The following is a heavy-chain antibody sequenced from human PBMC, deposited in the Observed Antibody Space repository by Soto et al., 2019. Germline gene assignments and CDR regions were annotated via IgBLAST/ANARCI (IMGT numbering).Heavy chain of an antibody. Sequence: QVQLQESGPGLVKPSQTLSLTCTVSGGSINSGGYCWSWIRQHPGKGLEWIGCISYGGSTSYYASLKIRVTISVDTSKNQFSLKLSSVTAADTAVYYCSRGILVWGQGTLITVSS. D-gene: IGHD5-18*01. CDR2: ISYGGST. J-gene: IGHJ4*02. CDR3: SRGILV. CDR1: GGSINSGGYC. V-gene: IGHV4-31*03.